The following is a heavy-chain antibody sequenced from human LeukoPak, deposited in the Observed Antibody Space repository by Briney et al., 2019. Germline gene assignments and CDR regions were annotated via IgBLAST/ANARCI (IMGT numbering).Heavy chain of an antibody. D-gene: IGHD3-16*01. CDR3: ARVLNVPKLIDS. CDR2: VFQLQTVRT. Sequence: PSETLCLTCTVSGSSITNTYYWDWFRQPPGKGLEWIATVFQLQTVRTFSNPSLESRVTLSLATSQNQFSLKLTSVTAADTALYFCARVLNVPKLIDSWGQGTLVTVSS. CDR1: GSSITNTYY. J-gene: IGHJ4*02. V-gene: IGHV4-38-2*02.